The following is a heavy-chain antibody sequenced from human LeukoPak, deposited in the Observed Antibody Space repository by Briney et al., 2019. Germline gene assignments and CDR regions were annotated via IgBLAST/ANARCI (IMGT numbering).Heavy chain of an antibody. V-gene: IGHV4-31*03. D-gene: IGHD1/OR15-1a*01. CDR2: VYYSGNT. CDR1: GGSINSAGSY. Sequence: SQTLSLTCSVSGGSINSAGSYWTWIRQHPGKGLEWIGFVYYSGNTYYNPFLKSRITISLDTSKNQFSLKLRSVTAADTAVYYCARGGNNGYRWAFDSWGQGTLVTVSS. J-gene: IGHJ4*02. CDR3: ARGGNNGYRWAFDS.